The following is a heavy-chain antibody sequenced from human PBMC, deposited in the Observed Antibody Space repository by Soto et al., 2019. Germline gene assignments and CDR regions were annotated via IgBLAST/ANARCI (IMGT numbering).Heavy chain of an antibody. Sequence: QLQLQESGPGLVKSSETLSLTCTVSGGSISSSSYYWGWIRQPPGKGLEWIGSIYYSGSTYFNSFLLRRVVISVDTSQNEFSLKLSSLPAADTAVYYCARVLRKGSSVVRGVDCLGQGTLVSVSS. CDR3: ARVLRKGSSVVRGVDC. CDR2: IYYSGST. V-gene: IGHV4-39*01. D-gene: IGHD3-10*01. J-gene: IGHJ4*02. CDR1: GGSISSSSYY.